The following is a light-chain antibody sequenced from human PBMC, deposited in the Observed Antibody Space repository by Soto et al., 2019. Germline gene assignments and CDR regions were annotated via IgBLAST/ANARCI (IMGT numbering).Light chain of an antibody. CDR1: QSVSSY. Sequence: VGMTKSPAALSFSNGEGATLSCRASQSVSSYLAWYQQKPGQAPRLLIYDASNTATGFPARFTGSGSGTEFTLTISSLQSADFAVYYCPQYTDNRPPFGQGTKVAIK. CDR3: PQYTDNRPP. V-gene: IGKV3-15*01. CDR2: DAS. J-gene: IGKJ1*01.